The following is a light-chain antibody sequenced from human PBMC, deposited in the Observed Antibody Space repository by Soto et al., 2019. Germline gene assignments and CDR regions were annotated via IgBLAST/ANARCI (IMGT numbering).Light chain of an antibody. Sequence: QSVRTQPASVSGSPGQSITISCTGTSSDVGAYNYVSWYQQHPAKVPKLMIYDVSNRPSGVSDRFSGSKSGNTASLTISGLQAEDEADYYCYSYTSSSNYVFGTGAKVTVL. V-gene: IGLV2-14*01. J-gene: IGLJ1*01. CDR1: SSDVGAYNY. CDR2: DVS. CDR3: YSYTSSSNYV.